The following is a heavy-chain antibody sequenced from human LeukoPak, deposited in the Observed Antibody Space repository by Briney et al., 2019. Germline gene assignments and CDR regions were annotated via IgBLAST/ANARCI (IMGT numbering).Heavy chain of an antibody. J-gene: IGHJ3*02. V-gene: IGHV4-34*01. CDR1: GGSFSGYY. Sequence: PSETLSLTCAVYGGSFSGYYWSWIRQPPGKGLEWIGSIYYSGSTYYNPSLKSRVTISVDTSKNQFSLKLSSVTAADTAVYYCARGATGWPAGDDAFDIWGQGTMVTVSS. D-gene: IGHD6-19*01. CDR2: IYYSGST. CDR3: ARGATGWPAGDDAFDI.